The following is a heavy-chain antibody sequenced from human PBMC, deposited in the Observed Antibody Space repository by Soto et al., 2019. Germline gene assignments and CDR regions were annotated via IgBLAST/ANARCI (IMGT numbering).Heavy chain of an antibody. CDR2: ISAYNGNT. Sequence: QVQLVQSGAEVKKPGASVKVSCKASGYTFTSYGISWVRQAPGQGLEWMGWISAYNGNTNYAQRLQGRVTMTTDTSTSTAYMELRSLRSDDTAVYYCARIRITIFGVVENYYGMDVWGQGTTVTVSS. D-gene: IGHD3-3*01. CDR3: ARIRITIFGVVENYYGMDV. V-gene: IGHV1-18*01. CDR1: GYTFTSYG. J-gene: IGHJ6*02.